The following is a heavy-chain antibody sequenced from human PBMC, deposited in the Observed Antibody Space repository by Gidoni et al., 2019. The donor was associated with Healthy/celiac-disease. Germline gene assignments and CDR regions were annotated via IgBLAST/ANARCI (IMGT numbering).Heavy chain of an antibody. J-gene: IGHJ4*02. CDR3: ARDLEAVQVVTPAGY. CDR1: VGTFSSYA. Sequence: QVQLVQSGAEVKKPGSSLKVSCKASVGTFSSYAISWVRQPPGQGLAWMGGIIPIFGTANYAQKAQGRVTITADESTSTAYMELSSLRAEDTAVYYCARDLEAVQVVTPAGYWGQGTLVTVSS. CDR2: IIPIFGTA. V-gene: IGHV1-69*01. D-gene: IGHD2-21*02.